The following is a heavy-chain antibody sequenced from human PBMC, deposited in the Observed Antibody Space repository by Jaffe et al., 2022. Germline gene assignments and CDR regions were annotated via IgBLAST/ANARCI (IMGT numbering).Heavy chain of an antibody. CDR3: ARVLANWRPYYYYYYYMDV. Sequence: QVQLQQWGAGLLKPSETLSLTCAVYGGSFSGYYWSWIRQPPGKGLEWIGEINHSGSTNYNPSLKSRVTISVDTSKNQFSLKLSSVTAADTAVYYCARVLANWRPYYYYYYYMDVWGKGTTVTVSS. J-gene: IGHJ6*03. V-gene: IGHV4-34*01. D-gene: IGHD1-20*01. CDR2: INHSGST. CDR1: GGSFSGYY.